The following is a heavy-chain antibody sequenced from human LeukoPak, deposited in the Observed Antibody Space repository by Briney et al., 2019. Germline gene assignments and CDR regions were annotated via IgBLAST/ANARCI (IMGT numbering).Heavy chain of an antibody. CDR2: ISSVDST. Sequence: GGSLRLSCAASGFTVSSNYMSWVRQAPGKGLEWVSLISSVDSTNYADSVRGRFTISRDNFQNTLYLQMNSLTVEDTAIYYCAKVWSDSNGWFHFDCWGQGTLVTVSS. CDR1: GFTVSSNY. CDR3: AKVWSDSNGWFHFDC. J-gene: IGHJ4*02. V-gene: IGHV3-53*01. D-gene: IGHD5-18*01.